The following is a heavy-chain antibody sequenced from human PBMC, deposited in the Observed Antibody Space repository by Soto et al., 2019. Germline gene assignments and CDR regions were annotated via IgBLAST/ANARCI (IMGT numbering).Heavy chain of an antibody. CDR3: AKGLSNGRWYAAD. CDR2: ISDSGAGT. CDR1: GFTFSSCV. D-gene: IGHD6-13*01. J-gene: IGHJ4*02. Sequence: EVHRLESGGGLVQPGESLRLSCGGSGFTFSSCVMTWVRQAPGKGLEWVSCISDSGAGTHYADSVKGRFTISRDNSKNTMYLQMNNLRAEDTGVYYCAKGLSNGRWYAADWGQGTLVTVSS. V-gene: IGHV3-23*01.